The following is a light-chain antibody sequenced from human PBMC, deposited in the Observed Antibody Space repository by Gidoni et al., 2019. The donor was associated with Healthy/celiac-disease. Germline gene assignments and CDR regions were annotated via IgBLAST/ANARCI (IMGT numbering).Light chain of an antibody. V-gene: IGLV2-14*01. J-gene: IGLJ2*01. CDR2: DVS. CDR3: SSYTSSSTVV. Sequence: QSALTQPASVSGSPGQAITISCTGNSSDVGGYNYVSWDQQHPGKAPKLMIYDVSNRPSGVSNRFSGSKSGNTASLTISGLQAEDEADYYCSSYTSSSTVVFGGGTKLTVL. CDR1: SSDVGGYNY.